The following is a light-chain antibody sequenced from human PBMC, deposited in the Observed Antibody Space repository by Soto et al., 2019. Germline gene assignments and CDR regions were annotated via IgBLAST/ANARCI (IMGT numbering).Light chain of an antibody. J-gene: IGLJ2*01. CDR3: SSYTSSSTLG. V-gene: IGLV2-14*01. Sequence: SALTQPASVSGSPGQSITISCTGTSSDVGGYNYVSWYQQHPGKAPKLMIYDVSNRPSGVSNRFSGYKSGNTASLTISGLQAEDEADYYCSSYTSSSTLGFGGGTKLTVL. CDR1: SSDVGGYNY. CDR2: DVS.